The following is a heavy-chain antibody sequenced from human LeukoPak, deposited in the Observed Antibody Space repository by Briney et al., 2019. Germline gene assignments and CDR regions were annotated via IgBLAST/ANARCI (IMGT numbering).Heavy chain of an antibody. D-gene: IGHD6-13*01. V-gene: IGHV3-30*18. CDR3: AKEGDSSSWYSYYYYGMDV. CDR1: GFTFSSYG. J-gene: IGHJ6*02. Sequence: HSGGSLRLSCAASGFTFSSYGMHWVRQAPGKGLEWVAVISYDGSNKYYADSVKGRFTISRDNSKNTLYLQMNSLRAEDTAVYYCAKEGDSSSWYSYYYYGMDVWGQGTTVTVSS. CDR2: ISYDGSNK.